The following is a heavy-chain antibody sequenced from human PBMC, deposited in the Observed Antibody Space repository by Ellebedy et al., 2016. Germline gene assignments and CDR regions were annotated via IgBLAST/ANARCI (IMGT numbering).Heavy chain of an antibody. Sequence: SETLSLTCTVSGGSINRYYWSWIRQPPGKGLEWIGYIYYSGTTNYNPSLKSRVTISVDTSKNQFSLKLSSVTAADTAVYYCARSHGYPGAFDIWGQGTMVTVSS. D-gene: IGHD2-2*03. CDR3: ARSHGYPGAFDI. V-gene: IGHV4-59*12. CDR1: GGSINRYY. J-gene: IGHJ3*02. CDR2: IYYSGTT.